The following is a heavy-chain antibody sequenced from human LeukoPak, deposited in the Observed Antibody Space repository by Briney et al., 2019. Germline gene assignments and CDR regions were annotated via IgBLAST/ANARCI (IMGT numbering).Heavy chain of an antibody. CDR3: ARVEEGYGSGRRENYYYYYMDV. Sequence: PSETLSLTCTVSGGSISSSSYYWGWIRQPPGKGLEWIGYIYYIGSTNYNPSLKSRVTISVDTSKNQFSLKLSSVTAADTAVYYCARVEEGYGSGRRENYYYYYMDVWGKGTTVTISS. J-gene: IGHJ6*03. CDR2: IYYIGST. V-gene: IGHV4-61*05. D-gene: IGHD3-10*01. CDR1: GGSISSSSYY.